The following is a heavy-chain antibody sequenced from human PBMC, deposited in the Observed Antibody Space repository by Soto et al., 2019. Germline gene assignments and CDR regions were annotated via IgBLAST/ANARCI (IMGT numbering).Heavy chain of an antibody. CDR1: GGSMSNYY. D-gene: IGHD1-26*01. CDR2: IYYIGST. Sequence: LSLTCTVSGGSMSNYYWSWIRQPPGKGLDWIGYIYYIGSTNYNPSLKSRVTMSVDTSRNQLSLNLTSVTAADTAVYYCARGYSPALGAPWARVNLFDPCGQRPLVTVCS. V-gene: IGHV4-59*01. CDR3: ARGYSPALGAPWARVNLFDP. J-gene: IGHJ5*02.